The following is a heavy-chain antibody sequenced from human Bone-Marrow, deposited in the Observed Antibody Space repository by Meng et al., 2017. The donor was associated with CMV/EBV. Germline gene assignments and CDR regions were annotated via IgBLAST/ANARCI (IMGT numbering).Heavy chain of an antibody. Sequence: GESLKISCAASGLTFSSSAMSRVRQSPGQGLEWVSAISGSGGSTYYADSVKGRFTISRDNSKNTLYLQMNSLRAEDTAVYYCAKDHPYDVWSGYSSYYYYDGMGVWGQGTTVTCSS. CDR1: GLTFSSSA. CDR2: ISGSGGST. D-gene: IGHD3-3*01. V-gene: IGHV3-23*01. J-gene: IGHJ6*01. CDR3: AKDHPYDVWSGYSSYYYYDGMGV.